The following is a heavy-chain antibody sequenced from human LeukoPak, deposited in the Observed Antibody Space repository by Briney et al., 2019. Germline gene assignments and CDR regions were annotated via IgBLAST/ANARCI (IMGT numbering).Heavy chain of an antibody. J-gene: IGHJ6*03. CDR2: IYYSGST. V-gene: IGHV4-59*01. CDR3: ARATPHYYYYVDV. D-gene: IGHD4-23*01. Sequence: PSETLSLTCTVSGGSISSYYWSWIRQPPGKGLEWIGYIYYSGSTNYSPSLKSRVTISVDTSKNQFSLKLTSVTAADTAVYYCARATPHYYYYVDVWGKGTTVTVSS. CDR1: GGSISSYY.